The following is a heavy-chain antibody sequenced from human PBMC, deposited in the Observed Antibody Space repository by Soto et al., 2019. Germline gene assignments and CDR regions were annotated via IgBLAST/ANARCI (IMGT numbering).Heavy chain of an antibody. CDR1: GFTFSSYG. CDR2: IWYDGSNK. Sequence: GGSLRLSCAASGFTFSSYGMHWVRQAPGKGLEWVAVIWYDGSNKYYADSVKGRFTISRDDSKNTLYLQMNSLRAEDTAVYYCARERYSSSWYNGMDVWGQGTTVTVSS. J-gene: IGHJ6*02. D-gene: IGHD6-13*01. V-gene: IGHV3-33*01. CDR3: ARERYSSSWYNGMDV.